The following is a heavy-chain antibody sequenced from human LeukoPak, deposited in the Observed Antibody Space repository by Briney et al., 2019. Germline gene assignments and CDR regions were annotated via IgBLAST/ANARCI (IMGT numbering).Heavy chain of an antibody. Sequence: SETLSLTCTVSGGSISSYYWSWIRQPPGKGLEWIGYIYYSGSTNYNPSLKSRVTISVDTSKNQFSLQLNSVTPEDTAVYYCARVAAAGGGDEYWFDPWGQGTLVTVSS. V-gene: IGHV4-59*12. CDR1: GGSISSYY. D-gene: IGHD6-13*01. J-gene: IGHJ5*02. CDR3: ARVAAAGGGDEYWFDP. CDR2: IYYSGST.